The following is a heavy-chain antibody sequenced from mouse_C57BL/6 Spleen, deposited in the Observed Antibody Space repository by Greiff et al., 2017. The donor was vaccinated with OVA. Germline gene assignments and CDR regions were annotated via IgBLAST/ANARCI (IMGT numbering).Heavy chain of an antibody. CDR3: AREWVYYFDY. J-gene: IGHJ2*01. D-gene: IGHD1-3*01. CDR2: ISSGSSTI. Sequence: EVKLMESGGGLVKPGGSLKLSCAASGFTFSDYGMHWVRQAPEKGLEWVAYISSGSSTIYYADTVKGRFTISRDNAKNTLFLQMTSLRSEDTAMYYCAREWVYYFDYWGQGTTLTVAS. V-gene: IGHV5-17*01. CDR1: GFTFSDYG.